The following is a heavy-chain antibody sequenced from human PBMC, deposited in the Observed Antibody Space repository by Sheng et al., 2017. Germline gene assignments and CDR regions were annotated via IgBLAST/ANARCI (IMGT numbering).Heavy chain of an antibody. CDR3: ARVLIAPRPSARYYMDV. D-gene: IGHD6-6*01. CDR2: IYQSGST. Sequence: VRLQESGPGLVKPSETLSLSCSVSGFSISGGYYWGWVRQPPGKGLEWIGSIYQSGSTYYNPSLKSRVTISVDTSMKHFSLRLTSVTAADTAVYYCARVLIAPRPSARYYMDVWGQGP. V-gene: IGHV4-38-2*02. J-gene: IGHJ6*03. CDR1: GFSISGGYY.